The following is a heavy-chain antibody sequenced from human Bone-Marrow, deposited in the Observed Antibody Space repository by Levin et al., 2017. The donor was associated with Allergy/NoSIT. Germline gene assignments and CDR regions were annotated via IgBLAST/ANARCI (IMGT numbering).Heavy chain of an antibody. Sequence: RTGGSLRLSCAASGFTFSSYYIHWVRQDPWKGLMWVSFISGDGRHTEYADSVKGRFTVSRDNAKNTLHLQMNSLRADDTAVYYCARVLVGGIGGYAYWGQGALVTVSS. V-gene: IGHV3-74*03. CDR1: GFTFSSYY. CDR2: ISGDGRHT. J-gene: IGHJ4*02. D-gene: IGHD1-26*01. CDR3: ARVLVGGIGGYAY.